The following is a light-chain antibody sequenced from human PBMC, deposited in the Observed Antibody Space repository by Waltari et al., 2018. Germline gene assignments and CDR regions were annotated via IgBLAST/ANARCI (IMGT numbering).Light chain of an antibody. Sequence: QAVVTQEPSLTVSPGGTVTLTCGSRTGPVTITHYTYCFPHTPGQATRTLIYETRSKPSWTPARFSGSLLGGKAALTLSDAQPEDEADYYCFLYYSGVVVFGGGTRLTVL. CDR3: FLYYSGVVV. CDR1: TGPVTITHY. J-gene: IGLJ2*01. V-gene: IGLV7-46*01. CDR2: ETR.